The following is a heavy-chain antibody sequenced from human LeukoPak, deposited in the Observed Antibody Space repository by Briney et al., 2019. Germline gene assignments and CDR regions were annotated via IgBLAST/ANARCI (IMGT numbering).Heavy chain of an antibody. CDR2: MNPNSGNT. Sequence: ASVKVSCKASGYTFITYDISWVRQATGQGLEWMGWMNPNSGNTGYAQKLQGRVTMTTDTSTSTAYMELRSLKSDDTAVYYCAREDSHSAIWFGENRDFYYMDVWGKGTTVSVSS. CDR3: AREDSHSAIWFGENRDFYYMDV. D-gene: IGHD3-10*01. V-gene: IGHV1-8*01. J-gene: IGHJ6*03. CDR1: GYTFITYD.